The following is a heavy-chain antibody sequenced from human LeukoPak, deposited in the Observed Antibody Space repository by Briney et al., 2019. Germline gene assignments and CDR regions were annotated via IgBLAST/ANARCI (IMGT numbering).Heavy chain of an antibody. Sequence: SETLSLTCAVYGGSFSGYYWSWIRQPPGKGLEWIGEINHSGSTNYNPSLKSRVTISVGTSKNQFSLKLSSVTAADTAVYYCARTYCSGGSCYSGVWGQGTLVTVSS. V-gene: IGHV4-34*01. D-gene: IGHD2-15*01. CDR1: GGSFSGYY. CDR3: ARTYCSGGSCYSGV. CDR2: INHSGST. J-gene: IGHJ4*02.